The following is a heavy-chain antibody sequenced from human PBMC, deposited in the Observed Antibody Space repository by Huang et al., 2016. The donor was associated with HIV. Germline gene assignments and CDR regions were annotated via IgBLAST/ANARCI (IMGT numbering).Heavy chain of an antibody. J-gene: IGHJ6*03. CDR1: GGSIRSSDYH. CDR2: FYYKGIT. CDR3: ARHREGPVAYYSGWGSHLNYMDV. D-gene: IGHD3-10*01. Sequence: QLLLQESGPGLVKPSEALALTCAVSGGSIRSSDYHWGWIRQPPGKGLEWSWSFYYKGITHASPSLKSRVTIAVDTSKNLFFLNLTSMTAADTAVYYCARHREGPVAYYSGWGSHLNYMDVWGRGRTVVVSS. V-gene: IGHV4-39*01.